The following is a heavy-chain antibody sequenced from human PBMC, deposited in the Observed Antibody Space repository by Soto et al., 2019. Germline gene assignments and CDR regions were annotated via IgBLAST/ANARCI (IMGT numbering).Heavy chain of an antibody. D-gene: IGHD2-8*01. Sequence: QVQLVQSGAEVKKPGASVKVSCKASGYTFTAYYMYWVRQAPGQGLEWVGRINPKTGDTNYAPKFQGRVNMTRDTSISTAYMELSSLGSDDTAFYDCATLKQAPNGIDYWGQGTLVTVSS. CDR3: ATLKQAPNGIDY. CDR1: GYTFTAYY. CDR2: INPKTGDT. V-gene: IGHV1-2*06. J-gene: IGHJ4*02.